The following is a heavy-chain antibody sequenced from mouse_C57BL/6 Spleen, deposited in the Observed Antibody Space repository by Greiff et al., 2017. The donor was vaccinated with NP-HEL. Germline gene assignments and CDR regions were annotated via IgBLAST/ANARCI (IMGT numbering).Heavy chain of an antibody. V-gene: IGHV5-4*01. Sequence: EVMLVESGGGLVKPGGSLKLSCAASGFTFSSYAMSWVRQTPEKRLEWVATISDGGSYTYYPDNVKGRFTISRDNAKNNLYLQMSHLKSEDTAMYYCARDSYSNPYDYWGQGTTLTVSS. CDR2: ISDGGSYT. CDR3: ARDSYSNPYDY. D-gene: IGHD2-5*01. CDR1: GFTFSSYA. J-gene: IGHJ2*01.